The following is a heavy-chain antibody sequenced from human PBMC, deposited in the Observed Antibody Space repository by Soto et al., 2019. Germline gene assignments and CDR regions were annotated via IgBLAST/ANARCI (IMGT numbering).Heavy chain of an antibody. CDR1: GGSISSHY. CDR3: ATNLGLTVDTAMEGLRDY. CDR2: VYYSGST. J-gene: IGHJ4*02. V-gene: IGHV4-59*08. Sequence: PSETLSLTCTVSGGSISSHYWSWIRQPPGQGLEWIGYVYYSGSTNYNPSLKSRVTISVDTSKSQFSLRLSSVTAADTAVYYCATNLGLTVDTAMEGLRDYWGQGTLVTVSS. D-gene: IGHD5-18*01.